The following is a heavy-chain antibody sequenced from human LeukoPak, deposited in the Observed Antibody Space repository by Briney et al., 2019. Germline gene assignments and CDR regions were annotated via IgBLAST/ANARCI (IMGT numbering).Heavy chain of an antibody. CDR1: GGSFSGYY. V-gene: IGHV4-34*01. Sequence: SETLSLTCAVYGGSFSGYYWSWIRQPPGKGLEWIGEINHSGSTNYNPSLKSRVTISVDTSKNQFSLKLSSVTAADTAVYYCARGGLGSGYYYTIDYWGQGTLVTVSS. J-gene: IGHJ4*02. CDR2: INHSGST. CDR3: ARGGLGSGYYYTIDY. D-gene: IGHD3-22*01.